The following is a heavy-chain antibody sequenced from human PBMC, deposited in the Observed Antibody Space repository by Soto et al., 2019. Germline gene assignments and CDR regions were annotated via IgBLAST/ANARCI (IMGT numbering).Heavy chain of an antibody. CDR3: ARQARFSYGMDV. Sequence: PSETLSLTCTVPGGSISSGSYYWGWIRQPPGKGLEWIGSIYYSGSTYYNPSLKSRVTISVDTSKNQFSLKLSSVTAADTAVYYCARQARFSYGMDVWGQGTTVTVSS. V-gene: IGHV4-39*01. J-gene: IGHJ6*02. CDR2: IYYSGST. D-gene: IGHD3-3*01. CDR1: GGSISSGSYY.